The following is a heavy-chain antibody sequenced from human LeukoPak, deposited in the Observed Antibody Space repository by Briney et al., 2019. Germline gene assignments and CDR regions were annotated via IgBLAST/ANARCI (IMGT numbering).Heavy chain of an antibody. Sequence: GGSLRLSCAASGFTFSSYSMNWVHQAPGKGLEWVSSISSSSSYIYYADSVKGRFTISRDNAKNSLYLQMNSLRAEDTAVYYCARGRTQRQLAGWFDPWGQGTLVTVSS. CDR1: GFTFSSYS. V-gene: IGHV3-21*01. CDR3: ARGRTQRQLAGWFDP. J-gene: IGHJ5*02. CDR2: ISSSSSYI. D-gene: IGHD6-13*01.